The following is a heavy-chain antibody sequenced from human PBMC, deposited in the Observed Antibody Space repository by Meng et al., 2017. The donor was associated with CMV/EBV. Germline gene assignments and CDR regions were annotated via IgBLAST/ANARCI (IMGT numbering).Heavy chain of an antibody. D-gene: IGHD2-2*01. J-gene: IGHJ6*02. CDR1: AFTFSSYS. V-gene: IGHV3-21*01. Sequence: GGSLRLSCPASAFTFSSYSMNWVRQAPGKGLEWVSSISSSSSYIYYADSVKGRFTMSRDNAKNPLYLQMNSLRAEDTAVYYCARADAIVVVPAAILDYYYGMDVWGQGTTVTVSS. CDR2: ISSSSSYI. CDR3: ARADAIVVVPAAILDYYYGMDV.